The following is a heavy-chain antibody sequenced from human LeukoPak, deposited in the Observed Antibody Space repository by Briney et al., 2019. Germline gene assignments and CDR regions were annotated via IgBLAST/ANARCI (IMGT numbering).Heavy chain of an antibody. V-gene: IGHV3-53*01. D-gene: IGHD4-17*01. J-gene: IGHJ3*02. CDR1: EFFVSSNH. Sequence: PGGSLRLSCAASEFFVSSNHMSWVRQALGKGLEWVSVIYSGDRTHYADSVKGRFTISRDNSKNTVYLQMNSLRAEDTAVYYCVRDGKDYGDLATLDIWGQGTMVTVSS. CDR3: VRDGKDYGDLATLDI. CDR2: IYSGDRT.